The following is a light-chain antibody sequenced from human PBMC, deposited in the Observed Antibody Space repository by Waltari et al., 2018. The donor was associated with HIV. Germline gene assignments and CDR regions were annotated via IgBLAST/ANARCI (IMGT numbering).Light chain of an antibody. CDR1: QSINSW. V-gene: IGKV1-5*03. CDR2: KVS. Sequence: SASVGDRVTITCRASQSINSWLAWYQQKQGQAPKVLIYKVSNLQSGVPSRFSGSGSGTEFTLTISSLQPDDFAIYYCQQYKTPPITFGQGTRLEIK. J-gene: IGKJ5*01. CDR3: QQYKTPPIT.